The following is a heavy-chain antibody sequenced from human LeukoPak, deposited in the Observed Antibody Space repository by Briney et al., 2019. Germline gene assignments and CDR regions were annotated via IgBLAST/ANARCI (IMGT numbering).Heavy chain of an antibody. Sequence: PGGSLRLSCAASGFTFSSYAMNWVRQAPGKGLEWVSSISSSSSYIYYADSVKGRFTISRDNAKNSLYLQMNSLRAEDTAVYYCARDSPTHYYYDSSDYWGQGTLVTVSS. J-gene: IGHJ4*02. D-gene: IGHD3-22*01. CDR3: ARDSPTHYYYDSSDY. CDR1: GFTFSSYA. CDR2: ISSSSSYI. V-gene: IGHV3-21*01.